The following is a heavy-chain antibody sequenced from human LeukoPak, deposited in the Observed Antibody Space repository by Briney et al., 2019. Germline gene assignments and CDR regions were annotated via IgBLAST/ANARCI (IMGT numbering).Heavy chain of an antibody. J-gene: IGHJ4*02. V-gene: IGHV3-66*01. CDR1: GFTVSSNY. Sequence: GGSLRLSCAASGFTVSSNYMSWVRQAPGKGLEWVSVIYSGGTTTYYADSVKGRFTISRDNSKNTLYLQMNSLRAEDTAVYYCARNYGDYWGQGTLVTVSS. CDR3: ARNYGDY. CDR2: IYSGGTTT.